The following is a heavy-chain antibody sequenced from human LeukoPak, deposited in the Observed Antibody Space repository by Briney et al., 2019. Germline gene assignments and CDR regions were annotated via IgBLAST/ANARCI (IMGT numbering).Heavy chain of an antibody. CDR1: GFTFSSYA. CDR3: AKKGYYDGSGYYMYCFDH. V-gene: IGHV3-30-3*02. Sequence: GGSLRLSCAASGFTFSSYAMHWVRQAPGKGLEWVAVISYDGSNKYYADSVKGRFTISRDNSKNTLYLQMNSLRAEDTAVYYCAKKGYYDGSGYYMYCFDHWGQGTLVTVSS. J-gene: IGHJ4*02. CDR2: ISYDGSNK. D-gene: IGHD3-22*01.